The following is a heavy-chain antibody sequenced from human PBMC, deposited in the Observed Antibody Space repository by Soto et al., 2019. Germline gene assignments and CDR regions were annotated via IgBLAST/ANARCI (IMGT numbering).Heavy chain of an antibody. D-gene: IGHD2-15*01. CDR3: TTGSVEGV. J-gene: IGHJ6*02. CDR1: GFTISSAW. V-gene: IGHV3-15*07. Sequence: QLVESGGGLVRPGGSLRLSCSASGFTISSAWMNWVRQAPGKGLEWVGRIKTKIEGETTHYAAPVNGRFTVSRDDSKNMLYLQMHSLKADVTRLYYCTTGSVEGVWGQGTTVTVS. CDR2: IKTKIEGETT.